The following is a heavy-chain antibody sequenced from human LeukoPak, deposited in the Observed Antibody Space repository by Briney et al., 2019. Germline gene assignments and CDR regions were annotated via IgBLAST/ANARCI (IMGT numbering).Heavy chain of an antibody. CDR1: GFTFSSHA. V-gene: IGHV3-23*01. D-gene: IGHD2-21*01. CDR3: AKDYRIGYSDHFDY. J-gene: IGHJ4*02. Sequence: SGGSLRLSCVGSGFTFSSHAMSWVRQAPEKGLEWVSGIYGSGQTTHYADSVKGRFSISRDNSKNTLYLQMDSLRGEDTAIYYCAKDYRIGYSDHFDYWGQGALVTVSS. CDR2: IYGSGQTT.